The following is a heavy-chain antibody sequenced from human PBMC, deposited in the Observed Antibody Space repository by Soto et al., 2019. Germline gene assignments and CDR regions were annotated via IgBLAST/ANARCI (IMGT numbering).Heavy chain of an antibody. CDR1: GFTVSSNY. J-gene: IGHJ5*02. CDR2: IYSGGST. V-gene: IGHV3-53*04. Sequence: EVQLVESGGGLVQPGGSLRLSCAASGFTVSSNYMSWVRQAPGKGLEWVSVIYSGGSTYYADSVKGRITISRYNSKNTLYLQMNCLRAEDMDVYYCARENGKYCSSARCYMREHWFDPWGQGTLVSVSS. D-gene: IGHD2-2*02. CDR3: ARENGKYCSSARCYMREHWFDP.